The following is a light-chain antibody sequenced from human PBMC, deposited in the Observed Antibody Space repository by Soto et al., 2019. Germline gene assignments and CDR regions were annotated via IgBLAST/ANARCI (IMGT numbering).Light chain of an antibody. CDR1: SSDVGGYNY. Sequence: QSALTQPASVSGSPGQSITISCTGTSSDVGGYNYVSWYQQLPGTAPKLLIYANSNRPSGVPDRFSGSKSGTSASLAITGLQAEDEADYYCQSYDSSLIASVFGTGTKVTVL. CDR3: QSYDSSLIASV. CDR2: ANS. V-gene: IGLV1-40*01. J-gene: IGLJ1*01.